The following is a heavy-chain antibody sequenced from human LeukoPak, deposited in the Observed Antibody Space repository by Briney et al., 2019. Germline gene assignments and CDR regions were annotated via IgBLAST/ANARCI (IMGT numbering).Heavy chain of an antibody. CDR2: IYTRGST. Sequence: SSETLSLTCTVSGGSINNYYWSWIRQPAGKGLEWIGRIYTRGSTNYNPSLKSRVTMTVDTSKNQFSLKLSSVTAADTAVYYCARGRYCSADICSGGDAFDIWGQGTMVSVSS. V-gene: IGHV4-4*07. J-gene: IGHJ3*02. CDR3: ARGRYCSADICSGGDAFDI. CDR1: GGSINNYY. D-gene: IGHD2-15*01.